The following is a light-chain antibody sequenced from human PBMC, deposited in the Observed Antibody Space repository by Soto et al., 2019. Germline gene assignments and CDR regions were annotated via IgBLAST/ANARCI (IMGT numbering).Light chain of an antibody. CDR2: DAS. CDR1: QSISRG. Sequence: NPISQSPSTLSAPEADRVTITYRASQSISRGLAWYQQKPGKAPKLLIYDASTLESGVPSRFSGSGSGTEFTLTISSLQPDDFATYYCQQYNSYSKFGQGTRLE. V-gene: IGKV1-5*01. J-gene: IGKJ5*01. CDR3: QQYNSYSK.